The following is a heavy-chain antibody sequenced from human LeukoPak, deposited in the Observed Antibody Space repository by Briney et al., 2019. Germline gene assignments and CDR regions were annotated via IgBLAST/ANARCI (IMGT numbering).Heavy chain of an antibody. CDR1: GYTFTSYA. V-gene: IGHV7-4-1*02. Sequence: ASVKVSCKASGYTFTSYAMNWVRQAPGQGLEWMGWINTNTGNPTYAQGFTGRFVFSLDTSVSTAYLQISSLKAEDTAVYYCARALARGAAAGTGWFDPWGQGTLVTVSS. CDR3: ARALARGAAAGTGWFDP. J-gene: IGHJ5*02. CDR2: INTNTGNP. D-gene: IGHD6-13*01.